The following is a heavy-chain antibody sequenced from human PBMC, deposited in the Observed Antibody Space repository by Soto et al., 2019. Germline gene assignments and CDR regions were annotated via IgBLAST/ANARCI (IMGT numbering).Heavy chain of an antibody. CDR2: MNPNSGNT. J-gene: IGHJ6*02. CDR1: GYTFTSYD. CDR3: ARVSSSWYGDGMDV. Sequence: ASVKVSCKASGYTFTSYDINWVRQATGQGLEWMGWMNPNSGNTGYAQKFQGRVTMTRNTSISTAYMEPSSLRSEDTAVYYCARVSSSWYGDGMDVWGQGTTVTVSS. V-gene: IGHV1-8*01. D-gene: IGHD6-13*01.